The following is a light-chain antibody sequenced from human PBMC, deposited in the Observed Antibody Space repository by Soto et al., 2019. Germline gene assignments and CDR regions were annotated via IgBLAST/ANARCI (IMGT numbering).Light chain of an antibody. J-gene: IGKJ3*01. CDR1: QDITSY. V-gene: IGKV1-9*01. Sequence: DIQLTQSPSFLSASVGDRVTITCRASQDITSYVVWYQQQPEKAPKLLIFATSKLQSGVPSRFSGSGSGTEFTLTISSLQAEDFATYYCQQVQGFPFTFGPGTKVDIK. CDR2: ATS. CDR3: QQVQGFPFT.